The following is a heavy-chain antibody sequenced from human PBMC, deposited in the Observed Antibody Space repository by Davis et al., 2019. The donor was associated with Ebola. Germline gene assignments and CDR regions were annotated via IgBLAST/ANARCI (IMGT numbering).Heavy chain of an antibody. Sequence: PGGSLRLSCAASGFTFDDYTMHWVRQAPGKGLEWVSLISWDGGSTYYADSVKGRFTISRDNSKNSLYLQMNSLRTEDTALYYCAKDIRGRYCTGGVCYTGYYYYYGMDVWGQGTTVTVSS. V-gene: IGHV3-43*01. J-gene: IGHJ6*02. D-gene: IGHD2-8*02. CDR2: ISWDGGST. CDR3: AKDIRGRYCTGGVCYTGYYYYYGMDV. CDR1: GFTFDDYT.